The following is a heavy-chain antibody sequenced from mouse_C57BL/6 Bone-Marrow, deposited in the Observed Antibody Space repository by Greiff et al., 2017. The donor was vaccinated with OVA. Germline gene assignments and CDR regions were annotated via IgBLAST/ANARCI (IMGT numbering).Heavy chain of an antibody. J-gene: IGHJ3*01. V-gene: IGHV5-6*02. CDR2: ISSGGSYT. CDR1: GFTFSSYG. Sequence: EVKLVESGGDLVKPGGSLKLSCAASGFTFSSYGMSWVRQTPDKRLEWVATISSGGSYTYYPDSVEGRFTISRDNAKNTLYLQMSSLKSEDTAMYYCARRFYYYGSWFAYWGQGTLVTVSA. D-gene: IGHD1-1*01. CDR3: ARRFYYYGSWFAY.